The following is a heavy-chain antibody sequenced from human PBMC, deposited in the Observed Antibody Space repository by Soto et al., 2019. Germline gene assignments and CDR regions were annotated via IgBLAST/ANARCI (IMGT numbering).Heavy chain of an antibody. CDR1: GFSLRNSGVG. CDR3: AHLTTGGFYFDY. CDR2: IYWDDDK. V-gene: IGHV2-5*02. D-gene: IGHD4-17*01. Sequence: QITLKESGPTLVKPTQTLTLTCTFSGFSLRNSGVGVGWIRQPPGKALEWLALIYWDDDKRYSPSLKSRLTITKDTSKNQVVLTMTNMDPVDTATYYCAHLTTGGFYFDYWGQGTLVIVSS. J-gene: IGHJ4*02.